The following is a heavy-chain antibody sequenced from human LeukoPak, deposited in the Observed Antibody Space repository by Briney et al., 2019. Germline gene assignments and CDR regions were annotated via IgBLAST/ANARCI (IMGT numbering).Heavy chain of an antibody. Sequence: GGSLRLSCAASGFTFSSYGMHWVRQAPGKGLEWVAVISYDGSNKYYADSVKGRFTISRDNSKNTLYLQMNSLRAEDTAVYYCAKADAFDIWGQGTMVTVSS. CDR2: ISYDGSNK. V-gene: IGHV3-30*18. J-gene: IGHJ3*02. CDR1: GFTFSSYG. CDR3: AKADAFDI.